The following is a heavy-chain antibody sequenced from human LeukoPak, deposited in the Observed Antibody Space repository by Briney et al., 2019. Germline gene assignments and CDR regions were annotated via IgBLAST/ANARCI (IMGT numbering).Heavy chain of an antibody. V-gene: IGHV4-34*01. CDR3: ARGLGSWLRN. D-gene: IGHD6-13*01. J-gene: IGHJ1*01. CDR1: GGSFSGYY. Sequence: SETLSLTCAVYGGSFSGYYWSWIRQPPGKGLEWIGEINHSGSTNYNPSLKSRVTISVDTSKNQFSLKLSSVTAADTAVYYCARGLGSWLRNWGQGTLVTVFS. CDR2: INHSGST.